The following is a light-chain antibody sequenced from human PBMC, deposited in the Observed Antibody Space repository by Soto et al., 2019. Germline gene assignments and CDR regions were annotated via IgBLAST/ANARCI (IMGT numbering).Light chain of an antibody. CDR1: QSVRSNY. V-gene: IGKV3-20*01. CDR2: GAS. CDR3: QHYQSGHPIA. Sequence: IVLTQSPGTLSFSPGESATLSCRASQSVRSNYVAWYQQKPGQGPRLLIYGASSRATGIPDRFTGSGSETSFTLTISRLEPEDFALYYCQHYQSGHPIAFGQGTRLEIK. J-gene: IGKJ5*01.